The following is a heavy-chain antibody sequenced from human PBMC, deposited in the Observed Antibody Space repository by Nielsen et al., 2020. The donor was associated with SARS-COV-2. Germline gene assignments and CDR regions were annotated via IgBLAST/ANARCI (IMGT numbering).Heavy chain of an antibody. CDR2: ISGSGSST. J-gene: IGHJ6*03. V-gene: IGHV3-23*01. Sequence: GGSLRLSCAASGFTFSNAWMSWVRQAPGNGLEWVSAISGSGSSTYYADSVKGRFTISRDNSKNTLFLQMSSLRAEDTAVYYCAKEIGDYIWGSYRPYYYYMDVWGKGTTVTVSS. D-gene: IGHD3-16*02. CDR3: AKEIGDYIWGSYRPYYYYMDV. CDR1: GFTFSNAW.